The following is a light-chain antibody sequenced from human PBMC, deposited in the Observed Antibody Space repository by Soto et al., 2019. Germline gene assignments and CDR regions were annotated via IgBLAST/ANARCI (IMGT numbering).Light chain of an antibody. V-gene: IGKV3D-15*01. CDR1: QSVSNTY. CDR3: KQYDNWPLT. J-gene: IGKJ4*01. Sequence: EIVLTQSPGILSLSPGERATLSCRASQSVSNTYLAWYQQKPGQPHRLLIYGAFNRAAGIQARFSGSGSGTEFTLTIRSLQSEDFAVYYCKQYDNWPLTFGGGTKVDIK. CDR2: GAF.